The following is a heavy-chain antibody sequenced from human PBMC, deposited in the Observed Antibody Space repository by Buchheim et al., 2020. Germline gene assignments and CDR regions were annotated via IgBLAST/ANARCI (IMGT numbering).Heavy chain of an antibody. CDR3: AKGSGGSCYSPQDY. D-gene: IGHD2-15*01. CDR1: GFTFSSYA. V-gene: IGHV3-23*01. J-gene: IGHJ4*02. Sequence: EVQLLESGGGLVQPGGSLRLSCAASGFTFSSYAMSWVRQAPGKGLEWVSAISGSGDRTFYTDSVKGRFTLSRDNSENTLYLQMNSLRAEDTAVYYCAKGSGGSCYSPQDYWGQGTL. CDR2: ISGSGDRT.